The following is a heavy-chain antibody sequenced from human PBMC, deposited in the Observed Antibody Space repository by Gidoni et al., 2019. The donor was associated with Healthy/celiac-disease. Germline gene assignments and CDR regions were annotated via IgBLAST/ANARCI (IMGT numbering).Heavy chain of an antibody. D-gene: IGHD5-18*01. Sequence: QVQLVESGGGVVQPGRSLRLSCAASGFTFSSYAMHWVRQAPGKGLEWVAVISYDGSYKYYADSVKGRFTISRDNSKNTLYLQMNSLRAEDTAVYYWARDLSAGDTAMAYYFDYWGQGTLVTVSS. CDR3: ARDLSAGDTAMAYYFDY. CDR1: GFTFSSYA. V-gene: IGHV3-30-3*01. CDR2: ISYDGSYK. J-gene: IGHJ4*02.